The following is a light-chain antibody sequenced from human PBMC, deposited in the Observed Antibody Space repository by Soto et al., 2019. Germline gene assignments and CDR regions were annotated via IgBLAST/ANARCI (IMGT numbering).Light chain of an antibody. V-gene: IGKV1-5*03. CDR2: KAS. CDR1: QTISSW. J-gene: IGKJ1*01. Sequence: DIQMTQSPSTLSGSVGDRVTITCRASQTISSWLAWYQQKPGKAPKLLIYKASTLKSGVPSRFSGSGSGTEFTITISSLQPDDFETYYCQNYNSYSEALGQGTKV. CDR3: QNYNSYSEA.